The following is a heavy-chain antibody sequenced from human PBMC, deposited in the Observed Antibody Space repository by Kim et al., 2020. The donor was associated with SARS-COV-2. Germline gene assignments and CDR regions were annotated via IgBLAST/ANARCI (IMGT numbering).Heavy chain of an antibody. CDR2: ISAYNGNT. CDR3: ARASGGGEGSGFSHELDY. D-gene: IGHD6-19*01. CDR1: GYTFTSYG. V-gene: IGHV1-18*01. Sequence: ASVKVSCKASGYTFTSYGISWVRQAPGQGLEWMGWISAYNGNTNYAQKLQGRVTMTTDTSTSTAYMELRSLRSDDTAVYYCARASGGGEGSGFSHELDYWGQGTLVTVSS. J-gene: IGHJ4*02.